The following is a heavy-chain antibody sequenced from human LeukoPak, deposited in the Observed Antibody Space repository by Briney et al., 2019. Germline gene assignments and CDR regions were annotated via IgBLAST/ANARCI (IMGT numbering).Heavy chain of an antibody. V-gene: IGHV3-43*01. Sequence: PGGSLRLSCEASGFTFNNYVMTWVRQAPGKGLEWVSLISWDGGSTYYADSVKGRFTISRDNSKNSLYLQMNSLRTEDTALYYCAKVRGSDLGLEGWGQGTLVTVSS. CDR2: ISWDGGST. CDR1: GFTFNNYV. CDR3: AKVRGSDLGLEG. J-gene: IGHJ4*02. D-gene: IGHD1-26*01.